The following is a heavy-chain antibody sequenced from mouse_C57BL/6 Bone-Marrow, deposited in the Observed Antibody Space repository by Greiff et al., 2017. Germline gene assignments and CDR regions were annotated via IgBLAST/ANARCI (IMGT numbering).Heavy chain of an antibody. Sequence: QVQLQQSGAELARPGASVKLSCKASGYTFTSYGISWVKQRTGQGLEWIGEIYPRSGNTYYNEKFKGKATLTADKSSSTAYMELRSLTSEDSAVYFCARWGPEAYWGQGTLVTVSA. CDR2: IYPRSGNT. CDR3: ARWGPEAY. J-gene: IGHJ3*01. V-gene: IGHV1-81*01. CDR1: GYTFTSYG.